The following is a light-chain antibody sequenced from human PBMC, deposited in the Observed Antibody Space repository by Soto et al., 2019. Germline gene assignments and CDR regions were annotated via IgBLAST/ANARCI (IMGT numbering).Light chain of an antibody. CDR1: SSDLGIYNY. V-gene: IGLV2-14*01. Sequence: QSVLTQPASVSGSPGQSIAISCSGSSSDLGIYNYVSWYQQHPGKVPKLIIFEVTNRPSGVSNRFSGSKSGNTASLTISGLQADDEADYYCSSYTTSSTRVFGAGTKVTV. CDR3: SSYTTSSTRV. J-gene: IGLJ1*01. CDR2: EVT.